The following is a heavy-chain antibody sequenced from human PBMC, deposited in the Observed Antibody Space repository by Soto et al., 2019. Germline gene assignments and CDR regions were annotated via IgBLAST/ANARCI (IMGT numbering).Heavy chain of an antibody. CDR3: ARVTRQLDFDY. J-gene: IGHJ4*02. D-gene: IGHD6-13*01. V-gene: IGHV4-38-2*01. CDR2: IYHSGST. CDR1: GYSISSGHY. Sequence: KTSETLSLTCAVSGYSISSGHYWGWIRQPPGKGLEWIGSIYHSGSTYYNPSLKSRVTISVDTSKNQFSLKLSSVTAADTAVYYCARVTRQLDFDYWGQGTLVTVSS.